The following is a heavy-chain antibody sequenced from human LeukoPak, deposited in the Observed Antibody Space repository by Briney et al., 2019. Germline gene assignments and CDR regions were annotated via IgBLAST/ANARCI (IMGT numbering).Heavy chain of an antibody. V-gene: IGHV3-23*01. CDR1: GFTFSSYG. D-gene: IGHD3-10*01. Sequence: HPEGSLRLSCAASGFTFSSYGMSWVRQAPGKGLDWVSAITGSGDRTYYADSVKGRFTISRDNAKNSLYLQMNSLRAEDTALYYCARDTHYYGSGSPAFDIWGQGTMVTVSS. J-gene: IGHJ3*02. CDR2: ITGSGDRT. CDR3: ARDTHYYGSGSPAFDI.